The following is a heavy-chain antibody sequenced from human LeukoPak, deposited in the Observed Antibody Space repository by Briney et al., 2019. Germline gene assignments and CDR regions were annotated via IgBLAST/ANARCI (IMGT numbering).Heavy chain of an antibody. D-gene: IGHD4-23*01. CDR1: GFSFRSYG. Sequence: PGGSLRLSCAASGFSFRSYGMHWVRQAPGKGLEWVAFIRNDGINKYYADSVKGRLTISRDNSKNTLYLQINSLRPEDTAVYYCARSYGANYFDFWGQGTLVAVSS. CDR2: IRNDGINK. V-gene: IGHV3-30*02. J-gene: IGHJ4*02. CDR3: ARSYGANYFDF.